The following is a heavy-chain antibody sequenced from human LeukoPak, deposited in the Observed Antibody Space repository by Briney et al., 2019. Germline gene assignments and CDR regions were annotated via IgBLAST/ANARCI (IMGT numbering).Heavy chain of an antibody. Sequence: PGRSLRLSCAASGFTFSSYGMHWVRQAPGKGLEWVAVIWYDGSNKYYADSVKGRFTISRDNSKNTLYLQMNSLRAEDTAVYYCATQNGGCSGGSCYSRVNYYYYGMDAWGKGTTVTVSS. CDR1: GFTFSSYG. V-gene: IGHV3-33*01. J-gene: IGHJ6*04. CDR3: ATQNGGCSGGSCYSRVNYYYYGMDA. CDR2: IWYDGSNK. D-gene: IGHD2-15*01.